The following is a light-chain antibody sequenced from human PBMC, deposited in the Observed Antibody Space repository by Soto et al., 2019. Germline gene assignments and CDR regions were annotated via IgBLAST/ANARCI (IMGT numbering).Light chain of an antibody. CDR3: QQYGGSPRT. V-gene: IGKV3-20*01. Sequence: EIVFTQSPGTLSLSPGERATLSCRASQSVGTSLAWYQQKPGQSPRLLIYGASNRATGIPDRFSGSGSGTDFTLTISKLEPEDFAVYYCQQYGGSPRTFGQGTKVDIK. J-gene: IGKJ1*01. CDR1: QSVGTS. CDR2: GAS.